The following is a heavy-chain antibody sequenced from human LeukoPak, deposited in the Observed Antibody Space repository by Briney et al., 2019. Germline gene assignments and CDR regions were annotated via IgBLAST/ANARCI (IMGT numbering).Heavy chain of an antibody. J-gene: IGHJ3*01. Sequence: GGSLRLSCAASGFTVSSNFMSWVRQAPGKGLEWVSIIQSGGSTYYEDSVKGRFTISRDNSKNTVYLEMNSLRVEDTATYYCARGGAFDVWGQGTMVTVS. CDR2: IQSGGST. CDR3: ARGGAFDV. V-gene: IGHV3-53*01. CDR1: GFTVSSNF.